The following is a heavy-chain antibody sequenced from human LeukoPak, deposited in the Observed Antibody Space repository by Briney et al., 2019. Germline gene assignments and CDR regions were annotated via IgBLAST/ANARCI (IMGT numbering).Heavy chain of an antibody. D-gene: IGHD4-17*01. CDR3: ARRATVTLFDY. V-gene: IGHV3-48*04. CDR2: ISSSSSTI. J-gene: IGHJ4*02. Sequence: PGGSLRLSCAASGFTFSSYSMNWVRQAPGKGLEWVSYISSSSSTIYYADSVKSRFTISRDNAKNSLYLQMNSLRAEDTAVYYCARRATVTLFDYWGQGTLVTVSS. CDR1: GFTFSSYS.